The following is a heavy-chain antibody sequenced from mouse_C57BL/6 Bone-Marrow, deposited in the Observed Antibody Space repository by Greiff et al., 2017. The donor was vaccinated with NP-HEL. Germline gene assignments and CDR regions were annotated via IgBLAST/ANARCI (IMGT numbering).Heavy chain of an antibody. Sequence: VQLQQSGPELVKPGASVKISCKASGYAFSSSWMNWVKQRPGKGLEWIGRIYPGDGDTNYNGKFKGKATLTADKSSSTAYMQLSSLTSEDSAVYFCAATVPYWYFDVWGTGTTVTVSS. D-gene: IGHD1-1*01. J-gene: IGHJ1*03. CDR1: GYAFSSSW. CDR3: AATVPYWYFDV. V-gene: IGHV1-82*01. CDR2: IYPGDGDT.